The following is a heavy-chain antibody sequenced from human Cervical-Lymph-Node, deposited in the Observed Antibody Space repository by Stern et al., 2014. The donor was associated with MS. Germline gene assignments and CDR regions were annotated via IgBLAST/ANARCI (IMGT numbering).Heavy chain of an antibody. V-gene: IGHV1-69*06. D-gene: IGHD5-18*01. CDR1: GGTFSSFA. CDR3: VGSGGIQIWPGLYYFDY. CDR2: IIPILTTA. Sequence: QEQLVESGAEVKRSGSSVKVSCQAHGGTFSSFAISWVRQAPGQGLEWMGGIIPILTTAHYAQKFQGRVTITADKSTSTVYMELSGLRSEDTAVYYCVGSGGIQIWPGLYYFDYWGQGTLVTVSS. J-gene: IGHJ4*02.